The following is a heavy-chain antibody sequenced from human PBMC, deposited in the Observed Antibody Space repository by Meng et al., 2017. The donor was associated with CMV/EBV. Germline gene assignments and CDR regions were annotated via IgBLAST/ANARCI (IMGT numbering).Heavy chain of an antibody. Sequence: ESLKISCAASGFTFSSYWMSWVRQAPGKGLEWVANIKQDGSEKYYVDSVKGRFTISRDNAKNSLYLQMNSLRAEDTALYYCARDRDIVATVNYYYYGMDVWGQGTTVTVSS. CDR3: ARDRDIVATVNYYYYGMDV. D-gene: IGHD5-12*01. CDR2: IKQDGSEK. V-gene: IGHV3-7*03. J-gene: IGHJ6*02. CDR1: GFTFSSYW.